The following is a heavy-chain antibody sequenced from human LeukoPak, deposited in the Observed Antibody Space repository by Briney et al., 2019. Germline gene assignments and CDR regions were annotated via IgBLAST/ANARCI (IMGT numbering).Heavy chain of an antibody. J-gene: IGHJ4*02. CDR2: IYYSGST. CDR1: GGSISSSGYY. CDR3: AREDTINGVTHFDY. D-gene: IGHD2-8*01. Sequence: SETLSLTCTVSGGSISSSGYYWGWIRQPPGKGLEWIGSIYYSGSTYYNPSLKSRVTISEDTSKNQFSLKLNSVTAADTAVYYCAREDTINGVTHFDYWGQGTLVTVSS. V-gene: IGHV4-39*02.